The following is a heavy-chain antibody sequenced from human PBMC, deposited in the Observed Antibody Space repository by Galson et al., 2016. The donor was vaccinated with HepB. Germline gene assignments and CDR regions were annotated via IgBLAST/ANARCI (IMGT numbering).Heavy chain of an antibody. Sequence: SLRLSCAASGFTLSLYAMSWVRQAPGKGLEWVSAITGSGGSTYYADSVKGRFTISRDNSKNTLYLQMNSLRAEDTAVYYCAKELGGSGLQNYDYWGQGTLVTVSS. D-gene: IGHD5-24*01. CDR3: AKELGGSGLQNYDY. J-gene: IGHJ4*02. CDR2: ITGSGGST. V-gene: IGHV3-23*01. CDR1: GFTLSLYA.